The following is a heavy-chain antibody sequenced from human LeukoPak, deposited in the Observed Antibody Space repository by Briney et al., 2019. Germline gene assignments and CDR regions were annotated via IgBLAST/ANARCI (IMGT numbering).Heavy chain of an antibody. J-gene: IGHJ4*02. V-gene: IGHV1-8*03. CDR1: GYTFTTYD. Sequence: VASVKVSCKASGYTFTTYDINWVRQATGQGLEWMGWINLKSGNAGYAQNFQGRVTITRDTSISTAYMELSGLRSEDTAVYYCARVAGSIDYWGQGTLVTGSS. CDR2: INLKSGNA. CDR3: ARVAGSIDY. D-gene: IGHD6-19*01.